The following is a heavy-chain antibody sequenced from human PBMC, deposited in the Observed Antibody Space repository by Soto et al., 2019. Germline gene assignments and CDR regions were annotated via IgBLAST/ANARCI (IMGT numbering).Heavy chain of an antibody. J-gene: IGHJ6*02. V-gene: IGHV1-69*01. Sequence: QVQLVQSGAEVKKPGSSVKVSCKASGGTFRSYAISWVRQAPGQGLEWMGGIIPISGTANYAQTFQGRVTITADESTSTAYMELSSLRSEDTAVYYCARRGVAVAGDYYYYGMDVWGQGTTVTVSS. CDR2: IIPISGTA. CDR3: ARRGVAVAGDYYYYGMDV. CDR1: GGTFRSYA. D-gene: IGHD6-19*01.